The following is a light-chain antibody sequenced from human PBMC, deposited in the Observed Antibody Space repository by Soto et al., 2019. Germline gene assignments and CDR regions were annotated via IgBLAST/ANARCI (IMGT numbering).Light chain of an antibody. V-gene: IGLV2-14*01. J-gene: IGLJ1*01. CDR1: SSDVGGYNY. CDR3: SSYSGTNYHYV. Sequence: QSVLTQPASVSGSPGQSIAISCTGTSSDVGGYNYVSWYQQHPGKAPKLIIHEVSNRPSGVSDRFSGSKSGNTASLTVSGLQADDEADYYCSSYSGTNYHYVFGTGTKVTVL. CDR2: EVS.